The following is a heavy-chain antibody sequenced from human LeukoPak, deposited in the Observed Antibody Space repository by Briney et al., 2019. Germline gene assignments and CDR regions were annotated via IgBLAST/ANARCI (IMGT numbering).Heavy chain of an antibody. CDR1: GGSISSGGYY. D-gene: IGHD1-14*01. V-gene: IGHV4-30-2*01. J-gene: IGHJ6*03. CDR3: ATGSPPTRGGYYYMDV. Sequence: PSETLSLTCTVSGGSISSGGYYWSWIRQPPGKGLEWIGFIYQSGSTYYNPSLKSRVTMSVDRSKNQFSLKLISVTAADTAVYYCATGSPPTRGGYYYMDVWGKGTTVTVSS. CDR2: IYQSGST.